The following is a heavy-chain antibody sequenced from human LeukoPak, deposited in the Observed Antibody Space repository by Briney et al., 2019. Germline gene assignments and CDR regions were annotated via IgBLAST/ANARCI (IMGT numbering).Heavy chain of an antibody. CDR3: ARGDCSGGNCYSTGLFDF. V-gene: IGHV4-59*13. J-gene: IGHJ4*02. CDR1: GGSISSYY. Sequence: PSETLSLTCTVSGGSISSYYWSWIRQPPGKGLEWLGYIYYGGSTNYNASLKSRVDMSVDTSKNQFYLKLSSVTAADTAVYYCARGDCSGGNCYSTGLFDFWGQGTLVTVSS. D-gene: IGHD2-15*01. CDR2: IYYGGST.